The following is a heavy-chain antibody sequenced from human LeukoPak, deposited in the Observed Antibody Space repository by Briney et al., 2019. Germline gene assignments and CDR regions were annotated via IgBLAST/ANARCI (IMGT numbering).Heavy chain of an antibody. CDR2: FDPEDGET. Sequence: ASVKVSCKASGYTFTGYYMHWVRQAPGKGLEWRGGFDPEDGETIYAQKFQGRVTMTEDTSTDTAYMELSSLRSEDTAVYYCATGVWWDLDSVAHPDYWGQGTLVTVSS. CDR3: ATGVWWDLDSVAHPDY. D-gene: IGHD1-26*01. V-gene: IGHV1-24*01. J-gene: IGHJ4*02. CDR1: GYTFTGYY.